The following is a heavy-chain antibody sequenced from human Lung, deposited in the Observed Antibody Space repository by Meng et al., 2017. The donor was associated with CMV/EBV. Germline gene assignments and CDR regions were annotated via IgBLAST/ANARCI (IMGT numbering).Heavy chain of an antibody. Sequence: SXTXSLXCGIYGGSLSGYYWSWIRQTPGKGLEWIGEIRHSGDITNYNPSLKSRVTISIDTSKKQFSLKLSAVTAADTAVYYCARQYSSSYYYDYWGQGTLVTVSS. CDR3: ARQYSSSYYYDY. J-gene: IGHJ4*02. D-gene: IGHD6-6*01. CDR1: GGSLSGYY. V-gene: IGHV4-34*01. CDR2: IRHSGDIT.